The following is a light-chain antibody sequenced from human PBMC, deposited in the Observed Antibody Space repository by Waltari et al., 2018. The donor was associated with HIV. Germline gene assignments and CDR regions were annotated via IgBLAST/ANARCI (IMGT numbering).Light chain of an antibody. V-gene: IGKV1-17*01. J-gene: IGKJ4*01. CDR1: QGIRNE. CDR3: LQHNNYPPLT. CDR2: AAS. Sequence: DIQMTQSPSSLSASVGDRVTITCRASQGIRNELAWYQQKPGKAPKRLIYAASTLQSGIPSRFSGSGSGTEFTLTISSLQPEDFATYYCLQHNNYPPLTFGGGTKVEIK.